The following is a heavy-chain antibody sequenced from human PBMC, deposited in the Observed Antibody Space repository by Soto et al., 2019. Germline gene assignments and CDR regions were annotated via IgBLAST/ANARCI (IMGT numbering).Heavy chain of an antibody. CDR2: IYHSGST. V-gene: IGHV4-30-2*01. CDR3: ASAFGSSGYR. J-gene: IGHJ4*02. D-gene: IGHD3-22*01. Sequence: QLQLQESGSRLVKPSQTLSLTCAVSGGSISSGGYSWSWIRQPPGKGLEWIGYIYHSGSTYYNPSLKSRVTISVDRSKNQFSLKLSSVTAADTAVYYCASAFGSSGYRWGQGTLVTVSS. CDR1: GGSISSGGYS.